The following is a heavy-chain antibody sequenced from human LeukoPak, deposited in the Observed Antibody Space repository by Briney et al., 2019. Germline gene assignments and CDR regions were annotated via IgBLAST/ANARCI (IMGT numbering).Heavy chain of an antibody. CDR3: ARDGFTGPRTAYLDH. CDR2: LGADGSGT. Sequence: GGSLRLSCAASGFTFNKYAMHWVRQIPGTGLVWVSRLGADGSGTRYADSVKGRFTMSRDNAKNTVYLQMSSLRADDTAVYYCARDGFTGPRTAYLDHWGQGTLVTVSS. CDR1: GFTFNKYA. V-gene: IGHV3-74*01. J-gene: IGHJ4*01. D-gene: IGHD2-8*02.